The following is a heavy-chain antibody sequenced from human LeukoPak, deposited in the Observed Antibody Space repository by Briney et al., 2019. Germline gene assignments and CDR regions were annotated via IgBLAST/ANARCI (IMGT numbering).Heavy chain of an antibody. CDR3: ARVDKDGDY. V-gene: IGHV1-18*04. J-gene: IGHJ4*02. D-gene: IGHD5/OR15-5a*01. Sequence: ASVKVSCKASGYTFTRYGISWVRQAPGQGLEWMGWISAYNGNTNYAQKVQGRVTMTRDTSTSTAYMELRSLRPDDTAVYYCARVDKDGDYWGQGTLVTVSS. CDR1: GYTFTRYG. CDR2: ISAYNGNT.